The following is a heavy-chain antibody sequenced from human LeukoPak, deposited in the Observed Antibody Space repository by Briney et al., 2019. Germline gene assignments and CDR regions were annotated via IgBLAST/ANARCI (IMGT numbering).Heavy chain of an antibody. V-gene: IGHV3-74*01. CDR2: INTDGRTT. Sequence: GGSLRLSCAASGYTFSNYWKHWVRHVPGKGLEWDSRINTDGRTTTYADSAKGRFTISRDNVKNTLYLQMTSLRAEDTAVYYCARDVAGAGTYWGQGIMVTVSS. CDR3: ARDVAGAGTY. D-gene: IGHD6-19*01. J-gene: IGHJ4*02. CDR1: GYTFSNYW.